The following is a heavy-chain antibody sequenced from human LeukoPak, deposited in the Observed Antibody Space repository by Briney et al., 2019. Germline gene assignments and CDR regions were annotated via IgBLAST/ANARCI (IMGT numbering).Heavy chain of an antibody. CDR1: GFTFSSYG. Sequence: GGSLRLSCAASGFTFSSYGMHWVRQAPGKGLEWVAFIRYDGSNKYYADSVKGRFTISRDNSKNTLYLQMNSLRAEDTAVYYCAKVRWGHRELLLALDYWGQGTLVTVSS. CDR2: IRYDGSNK. CDR3: AKVRWGHRELLLALDY. V-gene: IGHV3-30*02. J-gene: IGHJ4*02. D-gene: IGHD1-26*01.